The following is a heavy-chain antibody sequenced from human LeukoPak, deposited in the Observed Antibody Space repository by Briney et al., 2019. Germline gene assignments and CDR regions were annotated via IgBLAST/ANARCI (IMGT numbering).Heavy chain of an antibody. D-gene: IGHD2-2*02. CDR1: GGSFSGYY. CDR3: ARLKISGYQLLYTYYYYYYIDV. CDR2: MNHSGST. J-gene: IGHJ6*03. Sequence: SETLSLTCAVYGGSFSGYYWSWIRQPPGKGLEWVGEMNHSGSTNYNPSLKSRVTISVDTSKNQFSLKLSSVAAADTAVYYCARLKISGYQLLYTYYYYYYIDVWGNGTTVTIFS. V-gene: IGHV4-34*01.